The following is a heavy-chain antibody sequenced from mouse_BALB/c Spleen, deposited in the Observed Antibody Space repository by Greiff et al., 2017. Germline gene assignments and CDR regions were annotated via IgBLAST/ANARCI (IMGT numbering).Heavy chain of an antibody. V-gene: IGHV3-2*02. CDR3: ARGDPRGYFDV. CDR2: ISYSGST. J-gene: IGHJ1*01. Sequence: EVKLMESGPGLVKPSQSLSLTCTVTGYSITSDYAWNWIRQFPGNKLEWMGYISYSGSTSYNPSLKSRISITRDTSKNQFFLQLNSVTTEDTATYYCARGDPRGYFDVWGAGTTVTVSS. D-gene: IGHD3-3*01. CDR1: GYSITSDYA.